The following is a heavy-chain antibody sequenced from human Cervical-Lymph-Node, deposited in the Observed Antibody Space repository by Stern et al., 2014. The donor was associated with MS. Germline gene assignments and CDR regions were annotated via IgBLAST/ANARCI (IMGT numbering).Heavy chain of an antibody. CDR3: ASCDWNYGY. CDR1: GFTFSSYS. J-gene: IGHJ4*02. D-gene: IGHD1-7*01. V-gene: IGHV3-48*01. Sequence: VQLVESGGGLVQPGGSLRLSCAASGFTFSSYSMNWVRQAPGKGLEWVSYISSSSSTIYYADSVKGRFTISRDNAKNSLYLQMNSLRAEDTAVYYCASCDWNYGYWGQGTLVTVAS. CDR2: ISSSSSTI.